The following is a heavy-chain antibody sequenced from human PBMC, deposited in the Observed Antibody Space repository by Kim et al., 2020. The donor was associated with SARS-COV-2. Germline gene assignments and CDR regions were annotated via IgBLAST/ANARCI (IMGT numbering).Heavy chain of an antibody. CDR2: IKSKTDGGTT. V-gene: IGHV3-15*01. D-gene: IGHD6-13*01. CDR3: TTGGAHVISSWYFGWLHYYYGMDV. Sequence: GGSLRLSCAASGFTFSNAWMSWVRQAPGKGLEWVGRIKSKTDGGTTDYAAPVKGRFTIPRDDSKNTLYLQMNSLKTEDTAVYYCTTGGAHVISSWYFGWLHYYYGMDVWGQGTTVTVSS. CDR1: GFTFSNAW. J-gene: IGHJ6*02.